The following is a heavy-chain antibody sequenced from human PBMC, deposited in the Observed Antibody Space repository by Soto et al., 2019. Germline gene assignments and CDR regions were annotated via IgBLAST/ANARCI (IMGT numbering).Heavy chain of an antibody. J-gene: IGHJ6*03. CDR3: ARRELVRQTLNYYYYYMDV. Sequence: QVQLQQWGAGLLKPSETLSLTCAVYGGSFSGYYWSWIRQPPGKGLEWIGEINHSGSTNYNPSLKSRVTISVDTSKNQFSLKLSSVTAADTAVYYCARRELVRQTLNYYYYYMDVWGKGTTVTVSS. D-gene: IGHD1-1*01. V-gene: IGHV4-34*01. CDR1: GGSFSGYY. CDR2: INHSGST.